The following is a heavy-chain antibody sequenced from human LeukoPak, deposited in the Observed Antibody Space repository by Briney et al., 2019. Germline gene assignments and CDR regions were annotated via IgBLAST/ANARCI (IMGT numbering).Heavy chain of an antibody. D-gene: IGHD3-16*02. J-gene: IGHJ4*02. V-gene: IGHV3-23*01. Sequence: GGSLRLSRTASGFTFSSYAISWVRQAPGKGLEWVSGISDSGDTTYYADSVKGRFTIFRDDSKNTLYLQMNSLRAEDTAVYYCAKEDKYGTYRYNLFDYWGQGTLVTVSS. CDR3: AKEDKYGTYRYNLFDY. CDR2: ISDSGDTT. CDR1: GFTFSSYA.